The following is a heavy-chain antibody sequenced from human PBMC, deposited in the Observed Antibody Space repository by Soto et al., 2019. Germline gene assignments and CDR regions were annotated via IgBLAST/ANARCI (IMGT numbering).Heavy chain of an antibody. V-gene: IGHV3-11*01. CDR2: IGPSGTTI. CDR1: GFTFSDYS. J-gene: IGHJ6*01. CDR3: TKDQSRNLNHGDYYYYGMDL. D-gene: IGHD3-10*01. Sequence: AGGSLRLSCAASGFTFSDYSMSWVRQAPGRGLEWVSHIGPSGTTIYYADSVKGRFTISRDNAKNTLYLQMNTLRAEDTAVYYCTKDQSRNLNHGDYYYYGMDLWGQGTTVTVSS.